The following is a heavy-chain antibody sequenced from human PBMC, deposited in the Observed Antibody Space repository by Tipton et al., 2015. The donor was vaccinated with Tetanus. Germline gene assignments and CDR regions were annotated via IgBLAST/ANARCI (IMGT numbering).Heavy chain of an antibody. D-gene: IGHD2-2*02. J-gene: IGHJ5*02. CDR1: GYTFTSYG. Sequence: QMQLVQFGAEVKKPGASVKVSCKASGYTFTSYGISWVRQAPGQGLEWMGWISAYNGNTNYAQKLQGRVTMTTDTSTSTAYMGLRSLRSDDTAVYYRARDGMRFVPAAIDWFDPWGQGTLVTVSS. CDR3: ARDGMRFVPAAIDWFDP. CDR2: ISAYNGNT. V-gene: IGHV1-18*04.